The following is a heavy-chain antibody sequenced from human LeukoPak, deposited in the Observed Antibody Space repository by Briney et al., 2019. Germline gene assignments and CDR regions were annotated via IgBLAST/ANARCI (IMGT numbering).Heavy chain of an antibody. D-gene: IGHD2-21*02. CDR3: AKSDGYGLIDY. CDR2: IFHSGST. V-gene: IGHV4-4*02. CDR1: SGSTFSSNW. J-gene: IGHJ4*01. Sequence: SGTLSLTCAVSSGSTFSSNWWSWVRQPPGKGLEWIGQIFHSGSTSYSPSLKSRVTISIDTSKNQVSLKMSSVTAADTAVYYCAKSDGYGLIDYWGQGTLVTVSS.